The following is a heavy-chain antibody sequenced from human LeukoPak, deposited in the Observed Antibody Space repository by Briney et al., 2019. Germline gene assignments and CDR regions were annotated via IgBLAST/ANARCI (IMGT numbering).Heavy chain of an antibody. CDR2: IYYSGST. CDR3: ARGYGGHNY. V-gene: IGHV4-59*01. J-gene: IGHJ4*02. Sequence: SETLSLTCAVYGGSFSGYYWSWIRQPPGKGLEWIGYIYYSGSTNYNPSLKSRVTISVDTSKNQFSLKLSSVTAADTAVYYCARGYGGHNYWGQGTLVTVSS. CDR1: GGSFSGYY. D-gene: IGHD4-23*01.